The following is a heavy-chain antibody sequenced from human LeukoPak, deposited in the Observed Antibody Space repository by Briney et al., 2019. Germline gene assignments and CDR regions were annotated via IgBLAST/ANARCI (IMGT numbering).Heavy chain of an antibody. CDR1: GFTFSSYS. J-gene: IGHJ4*02. CDR3: ARDREGSTSRGVFDY. V-gene: IGHV3-21*01. D-gene: IGHD2-2*01. CDR2: ISSSSSYI. Sequence: GGSLRLSCAASGFTFSSYSMNRVRQAPGKGLEWVSSISSSSSYIYYADSVKGRFTISRDNAKNSLYLQMNSLRAEDTAVYYCARDREGSTSRGVFDYWGQGTLVTVSS.